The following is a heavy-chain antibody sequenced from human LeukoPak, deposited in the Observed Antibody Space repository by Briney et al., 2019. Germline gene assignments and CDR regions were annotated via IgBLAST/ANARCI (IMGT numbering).Heavy chain of an antibody. CDR1: GYTFTSYG. D-gene: IGHD3-10*01. J-gene: IGHJ3*02. CDR2: ISAYNGNT. Sequence: ASVKVSCKASGYTFTSYGISWVRQAPGQGLEWMGWISAYNGNTNYAQKPQGRVTMTTDTSTSTAYMELRSLRSDDTAAYYCARDFFTSTWNTMVRGVINDAFDIWGQGTMVTVSS. CDR3: ARDFFTSTWNTMVRGVINDAFDI. V-gene: IGHV1-18*01.